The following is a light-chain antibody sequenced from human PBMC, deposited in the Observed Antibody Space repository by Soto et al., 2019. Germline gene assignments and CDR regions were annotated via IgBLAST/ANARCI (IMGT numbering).Light chain of an antibody. V-gene: IGKV1-5*03. CDR2: KAS. Sequence: DIQMTQSPSTVSASVGDRVTITCRASQSISDWLAWYQQKPGKAPKILIYKASSLETGVPSRFSGTGSGTEFTLTINSLQPDDFATYYCQQYNTFSPYTFGQGTKVEFK. J-gene: IGKJ1*01. CDR3: QQYNTFSPYT. CDR1: QSISDW.